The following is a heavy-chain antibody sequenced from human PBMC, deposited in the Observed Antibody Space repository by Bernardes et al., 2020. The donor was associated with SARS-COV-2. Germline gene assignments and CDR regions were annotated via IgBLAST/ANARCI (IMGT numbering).Heavy chain of an antibody. J-gene: IGHJ6*02. CDR1: GYTFTGDY. D-gene: IGHD3-22*01. CDR3: AIPPTNYDRYGMDV. CDR2: INPNSDGT. Sequence: ASVKVSCKASGYTFTGDYMHWVRQAPGQGLEWMGWINPNSDGTNYAQKFQGRVTMTRDTSISTAYMELSRLRSDDTAVYYCAIPPTNYDRYGMDVWGQGTTVTVSS. V-gene: IGHV1-2*02.